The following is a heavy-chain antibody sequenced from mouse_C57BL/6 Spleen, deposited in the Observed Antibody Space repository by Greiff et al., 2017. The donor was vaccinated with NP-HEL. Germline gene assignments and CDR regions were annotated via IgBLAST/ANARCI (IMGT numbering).Heavy chain of an antibody. CDR2: ISYDGSN. V-gene: IGHV3-6*01. Sequence: DVKLQESGPGLVKPSQSLSLTCSVTGYSITSGYYWNWIRQFPGNKLEWMGYISYDGSNNYNPSLKNRISITRDTSKNQFFLKLNSVTTEDTATYYCAREGLLHYFDYWGQGTTLTVSS. D-gene: IGHD2-3*01. CDR3: AREGLLHYFDY. J-gene: IGHJ2*01. CDR1: GYSITSGYY.